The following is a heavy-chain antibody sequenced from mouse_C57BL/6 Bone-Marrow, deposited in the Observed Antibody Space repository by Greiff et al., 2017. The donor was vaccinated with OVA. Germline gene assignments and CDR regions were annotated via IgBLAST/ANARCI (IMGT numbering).Heavy chain of an antibody. V-gene: IGHV1-55*01. CDR2: IYPGSGST. CDR3: ARRKSNYVYFDV. Sequence: QVQLKQPGAELVKPGASVKMSCKASGYTFTSYWITWVKQRPGQGLEWIGDIYPGSGSTNYNEKFKSKATLTVDTSSSTAYMQLSSLTSEDSAVYYCARRKSNYVYFDVWGTGTTVTVSS. CDR1: GYTFTSYW. D-gene: IGHD2-1*01. J-gene: IGHJ1*03.